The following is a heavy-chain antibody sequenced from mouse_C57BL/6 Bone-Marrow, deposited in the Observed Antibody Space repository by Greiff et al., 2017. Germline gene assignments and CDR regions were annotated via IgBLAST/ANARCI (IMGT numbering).Heavy chain of an antibody. CDR2: INPNNGGT. D-gene: IGHD2-3*01. V-gene: IGHV1-26*01. CDR1: GYTFTDYY. CDR3: ARRDGYPPFYFDY. J-gene: IGHJ2*01. Sequence: EVQLQQSGPELVKPGASVKISCKASGYTFTDYYMNWVKQSHGKSLEWIGDINPNNGGTSYNQKFKGKATLTVEQSSSTAYMELRSLTSEDSAVYYCARRDGYPPFYFDYWGQGTTLTVSS.